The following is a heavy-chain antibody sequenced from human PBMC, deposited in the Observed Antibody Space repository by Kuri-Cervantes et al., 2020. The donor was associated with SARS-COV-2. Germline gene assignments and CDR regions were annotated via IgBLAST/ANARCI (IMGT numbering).Heavy chain of an antibody. D-gene: IGHD5-12*01. CDR2: IWYDGSNK. Sequence: GESLKISCAASGFTFSSYGMHWVRQAPDKGLEWVAVIWYDGSNKYYADSVKGRFTIPRDNSKNTLYLQMNSLRAEDTAVYYCAKAYDPYGMDVWGQGTTVTVSS. V-gene: IGHV3-33*06. J-gene: IGHJ6*02. CDR3: AKAYDPYGMDV. CDR1: GFTFSSYG.